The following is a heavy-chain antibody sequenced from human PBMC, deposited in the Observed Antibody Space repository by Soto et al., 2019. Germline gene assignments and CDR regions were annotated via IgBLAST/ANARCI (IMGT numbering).Heavy chain of an antibody. Sequence: PSETLSLTCTVSGGSISNYYWSWIRQPAGKGLEWIGRIYTSGNTNYNPSLKGRVTMSVDMSKNQSSLKLSSVTAADTAVYYCARHGLMVRGTRYNWFDPWGQGTLVTVSS. J-gene: IGHJ5*02. CDR3: ARHGLMVRGTRYNWFDP. V-gene: IGHV4-4*07. D-gene: IGHD3-10*01. CDR1: GGSISNYY. CDR2: IYTSGNT.